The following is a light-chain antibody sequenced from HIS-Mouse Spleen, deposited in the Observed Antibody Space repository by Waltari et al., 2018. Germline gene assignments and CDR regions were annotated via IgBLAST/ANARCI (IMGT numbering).Light chain of an antibody. V-gene: IGKV1-8*01. J-gene: IGKJ2*01. CDR2: AAS. CDR1: QGISSY. CDR3: QQYYSYPYT. Sequence: AIRMTQSPSSLSASTGDRVTITCRASQGISSYLAWYQQKPGKAPKLLIYAASTLQSGVTSRFSGSGSGTDFTLTISCLQSEDFATYYCQQYYSYPYTFGQGTKLEIK.